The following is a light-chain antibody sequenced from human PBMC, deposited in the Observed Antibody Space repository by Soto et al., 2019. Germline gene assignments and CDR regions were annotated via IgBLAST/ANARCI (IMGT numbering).Light chain of an antibody. CDR2: AVS. CDR3: MQALQTPWT. J-gene: IGKJ1*01. V-gene: IGKV1-17*01. CDR1: QGISNE. Sequence: DIQMTQSPASLPASVGDRVTITCRASQGISNELAWYQQKPGKAPKRLIYAVSSLQTGVPSRFSGSGSGTDFTLKISRVEAEDVGVYYCMQALQTPWTFGQGTKVEIK.